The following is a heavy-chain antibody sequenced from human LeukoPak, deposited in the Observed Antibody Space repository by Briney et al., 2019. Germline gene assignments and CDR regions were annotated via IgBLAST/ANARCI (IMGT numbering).Heavy chain of an antibody. V-gene: IGHV1-2*02. Sequence: ASVKVSCKASGYTFTGYYMHWVRQAPGQGLEWMGWINPNSGGTNYAQKFQSRVTMTRDTSISTAYMELSRLRSDDTAVYYCARLRDCSSTSCYNFGFWGQGTLVTVSS. CDR3: ARLRDCSSTSCYNFGF. CDR1: GYTFTGYY. J-gene: IGHJ4*02. CDR2: INPNSGGT. D-gene: IGHD2-2*02.